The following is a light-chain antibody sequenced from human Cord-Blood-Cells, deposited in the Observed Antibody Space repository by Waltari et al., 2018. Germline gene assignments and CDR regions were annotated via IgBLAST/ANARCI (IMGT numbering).Light chain of an antibody. J-gene: IGLJ3*02. Sequence: QSALTQPPSASGSPGQSVTISCPGTSSDVGGYNYVSWYQQHPGKPPKLMIYEVSKWPSGVPDRFSGSKSGNTASLTVSGLQAEDEADYYCSSYAGSNNLVFGGGTKLTVL. V-gene: IGLV2-8*01. CDR1: SSDVGGYNY. CDR3: SSYAGSNNLV. CDR2: EVS.